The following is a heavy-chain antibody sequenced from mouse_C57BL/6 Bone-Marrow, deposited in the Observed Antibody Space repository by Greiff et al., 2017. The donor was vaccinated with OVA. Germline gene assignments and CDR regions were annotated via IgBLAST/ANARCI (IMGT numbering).Heavy chain of an antibody. V-gene: IGHV10-1*01. CDR1: GFSFNTYA. CDR2: IRSKSNNYAK. CDR3: VRSSYGSGAY. D-gene: IGHD1-1*01. J-gene: IGHJ3*01. Sequence: VQLKESGGGLVQPKGSLKLSCAASGFSFNTYAMNWVRQAPGQGLEWVARIRSKSNNYAKYYADSVKDRFTISRDDSESMLYLRMNNLKTEDTAIYYCVRSSYGSGAYWGQGTLVTVSA.